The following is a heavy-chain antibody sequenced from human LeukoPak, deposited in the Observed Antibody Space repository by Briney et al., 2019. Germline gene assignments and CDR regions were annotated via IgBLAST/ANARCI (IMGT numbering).Heavy chain of an antibody. CDR2: IVVGSGNT. V-gene: IGHV1-58*01. Sequence: SVKVSCKASGFTFTSSAVQWVRQARGQRLEWIGWIVVGSGNTNYAQKFQERVTITRDMSTSTAYMELSSLRSEDTAVYYCAAADNYYDSSGYPLYAFDIWGQGTMVTVSS. CDR1: GFTFTSSA. J-gene: IGHJ3*02. CDR3: AAADNYYDSSGYPLYAFDI. D-gene: IGHD3-22*01.